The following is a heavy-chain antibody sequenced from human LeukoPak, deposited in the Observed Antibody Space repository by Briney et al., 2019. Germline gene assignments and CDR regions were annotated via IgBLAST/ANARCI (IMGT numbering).Heavy chain of an antibody. CDR2: ISGTGHST. J-gene: IGHJ4*02. D-gene: IGHD2-2*01. V-gene: IGHV3-23*01. Sequence: GGSLRLSCAASGFTFSSNAMSWVRQAPGKGLEWVSAISGTGHSTYYADPVKGRFTISRDNSKNTLYLQMNSLRAEDTAVYYCAKERLVVPAEVDYWGQGTLVTVSS. CDR3: AKERLVVPAEVDY. CDR1: GFTFSSNA.